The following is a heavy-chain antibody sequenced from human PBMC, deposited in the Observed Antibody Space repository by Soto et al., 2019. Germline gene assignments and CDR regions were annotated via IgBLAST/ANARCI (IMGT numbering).Heavy chain of an antibody. D-gene: IGHD3-3*01. Sequence: GESLKISCKGSGYNFAGYWIAWVRQMPGKGLELMGIIYPSDSDTRYRPSFQGQVTISADKSISSAYLQWSSLRASDTAMYYCARVGVSTRTFDHWGQGTPVTVSS. CDR2: IYPSDSDT. V-gene: IGHV5-51*01. J-gene: IGHJ4*02. CDR3: ARVGVSTRTFDH. CDR1: GYNFAGYW.